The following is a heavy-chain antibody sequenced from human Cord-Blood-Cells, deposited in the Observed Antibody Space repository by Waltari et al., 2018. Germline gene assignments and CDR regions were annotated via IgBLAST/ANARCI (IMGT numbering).Heavy chain of an antibody. Sequence: QVQLVQSGAEVKKPGASVKVSCKASGYTFTGYYMHWVRQAPGQGLWWMGWINPNSGGTNNAQKFQGRVTMTRDTSISTAYMEWSRLRSDDTAVYYCARGGPLYYDILTGYFDYWGQGTLVTVSS. CDR3: ARGGPLYYDILTGYFDY. D-gene: IGHD3-9*01. J-gene: IGHJ4*02. V-gene: IGHV1-2*02. CDR2: INPNSGGT. CDR1: GYTFTGYY.